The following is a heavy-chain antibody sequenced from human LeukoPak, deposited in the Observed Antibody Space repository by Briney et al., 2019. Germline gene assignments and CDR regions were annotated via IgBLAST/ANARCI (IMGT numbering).Heavy chain of an antibody. D-gene: IGHD1-26*01. Sequence: ASVKVSCKASGYTFTSYAMHWVRQAPGQRLEWMGWINAGNGNTKYSQKFQGRVTMTEDTSTDTAYMELSSLRSEDTAVYYCATHRIVGAIRPYDYWGQGTLVTVSS. CDR1: GYTFTSYA. CDR2: INAGNGNT. CDR3: ATHRIVGAIRPYDY. J-gene: IGHJ4*02. V-gene: IGHV1-3*01.